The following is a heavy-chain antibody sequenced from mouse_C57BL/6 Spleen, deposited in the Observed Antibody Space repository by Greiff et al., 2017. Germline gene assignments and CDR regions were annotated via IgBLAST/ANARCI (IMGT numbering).Heavy chain of an antibody. J-gene: IGHJ1*03. CDR3: ARSGYSNYERYFDV. Sequence: QVQLQQPGAELVKPGASVKLSCKASGYTFTSHWMHWVKQRPGQGLEWIGMIHPNSGSTNYNEKFKSKATLTVDKSSSTAYMQLSSLTSEDSAVYYCARSGYSNYERYFDVWGTGTTVTVSS. CDR2: IHPNSGST. CDR1: GYTFTSHW. D-gene: IGHD2-5*01. V-gene: IGHV1-64*01.